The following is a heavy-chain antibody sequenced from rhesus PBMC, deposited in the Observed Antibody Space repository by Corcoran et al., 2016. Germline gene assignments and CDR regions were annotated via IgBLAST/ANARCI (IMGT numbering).Heavy chain of an antibody. V-gene: IGHV4-57*01. D-gene: IGHD5-36*01. J-gene: IGHJ4*01. CDR1: GASASSCNC. Sequence: QLQLQESGPGLVTPSETLSLPCASSGASASSCNCWCCYCPPPGTGPEWIGGISGSGGSTSYNPSLTSRVTMSTDTSKNQFSLKVSSVTAADTAVYYCARGYGYFDYWGQGVLVTVSS. CDR3: ARGYGYFDY. CDR2: ISGSGGST.